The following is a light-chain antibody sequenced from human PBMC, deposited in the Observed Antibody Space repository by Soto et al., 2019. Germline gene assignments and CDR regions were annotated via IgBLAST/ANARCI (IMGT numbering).Light chain of an antibody. CDR1: QSLLHSNGYTY. CDR2: LGS. CDR3: VQGLQTPA. J-gene: IGKJ1*01. V-gene: IGKV2-28*01. Sequence: DIVMTQSPLSLPVTPGEPASISCRSSQSLLHSNGYTYLDWYLQKPGQSPQLLIYLGSNRASGVPDRFSGSGSGTDFTLQISRVEADDVGVYYCVQGLQTPAFGQGTKGEIK.